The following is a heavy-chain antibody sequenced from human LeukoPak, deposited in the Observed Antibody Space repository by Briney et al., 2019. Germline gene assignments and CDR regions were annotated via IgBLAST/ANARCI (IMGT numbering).Heavy chain of an antibody. V-gene: IGHV1-2*02. Sequence: ASVKVSYKASGYTFTGHYIHWVRQAPGQGLEWMGWINPKNAGTNYAQKFQGRVTMTRDTSISTAYMELSRLRSDDTAVYYCARDLIRRSSGYYSAVVAYWGQGTLVTVSS. CDR1: GYTFTGHY. CDR2: INPKNAGT. J-gene: IGHJ4*02. D-gene: IGHD3-22*01. CDR3: ARDLIRRSSGYYSAVVAY.